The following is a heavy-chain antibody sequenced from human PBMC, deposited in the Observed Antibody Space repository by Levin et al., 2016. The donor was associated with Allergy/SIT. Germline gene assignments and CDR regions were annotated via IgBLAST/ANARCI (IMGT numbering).Heavy chain of an antibody. CDR3: ARFETAAGAQQSGDY. J-gene: IGHJ4*02. D-gene: IGHD1-26*01. Sequence: GESLKISCEGSGFTFRSYSMNWVRQAPGKGLEWVASISGSSIYILYVDSVKGRFTISRDDAKNSLYLQMNSLRAEDTAVYFCARFETAAGAQQSGDYWGQGTLVTVSS. CDR2: ISGSSIYI. V-gene: IGHV3-21*01. CDR1: GFTFRSYS.